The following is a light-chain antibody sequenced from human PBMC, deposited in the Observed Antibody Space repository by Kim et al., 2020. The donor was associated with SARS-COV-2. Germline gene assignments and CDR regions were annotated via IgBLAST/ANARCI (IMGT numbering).Light chain of an antibody. J-gene: IGLJ2*01. CDR2: RDS. Sequence: ALGQTARITCGGNNIGSKNVHWYQQKPGQAPVLVIYRDSNRPSGIPERFSGSNSGNTATLTISRAQAGDEADYYCQVWDSSTVLVVFGGGTQLTVL. CDR3: QVWDSSTVLVV. V-gene: IGLV3-9*01. CDR1: NIGSKN.